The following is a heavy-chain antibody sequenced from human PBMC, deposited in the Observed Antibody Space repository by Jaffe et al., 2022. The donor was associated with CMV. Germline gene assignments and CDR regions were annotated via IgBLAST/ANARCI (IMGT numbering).Heavy chain of an antibody. J-gene: IGHJ2*01. Sequence: EVQLVESGGGLVQPGGSLRLSCVASGFTFTTNGMSWVRQAPGKGLEWVSGISDSGGSTYYADSAKGRFTMSRDNSKNTLYLEMNSLRPEDTAVYYCAKGPEWNSWYFDLRGRGTLITVSS. D-gene: IGHD3-3*01. CDR3: AKGPEWNSWYFDL. CDR2: ISDSGGST. CDR1: GFTFTTNG. V-gene: IGHV3-23*04.